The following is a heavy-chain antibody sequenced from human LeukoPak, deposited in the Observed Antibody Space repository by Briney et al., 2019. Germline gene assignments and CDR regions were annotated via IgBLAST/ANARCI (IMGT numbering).Heavy chain of an antibody. CDR2: ISYDGSNK. CDR3: ARGGSFSFDY. Sequence: PGGSLRFSCAASGFTFSSYAMHWVRQAPGKGLEWVAVISYDGSNKYYADSVKGRFTISRDNSKNTLYLQMNSLRAEDTAVYYCARGGSFSFDYWGQGTLVTVSS. V-gene: IGHV3-30*04. D-gene: IGHD1-26*01. J-gene: IGHJ4*02. CDR1: GFTFSSYA.